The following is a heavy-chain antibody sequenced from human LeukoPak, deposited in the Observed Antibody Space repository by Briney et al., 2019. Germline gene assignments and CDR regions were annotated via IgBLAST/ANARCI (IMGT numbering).Heavy chain of an antibody. CDR3: FFFKQKPAYEMDV. V-gene: IGHV4-34*01. CDR1: VGSFSGYY. CDR2: INHSGST. J-gene: IGHJ6*02. D-gene: IGHD6-13*01. Sequence: NPSETLSLTCAFYVGSFSGYYWSWIRQPPGKWLEWIGEINHSGSTNYNPSLKSRVTISVDTSKNQFSLKLSSVTAADTAVYYCFFFKQKPAYEMDVWGQGTTVTVSS.